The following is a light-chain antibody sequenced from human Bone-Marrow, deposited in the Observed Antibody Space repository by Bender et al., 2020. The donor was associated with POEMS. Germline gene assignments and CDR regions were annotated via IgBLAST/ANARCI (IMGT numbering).Light chain of an antibody. V-gene: IGLV2-14*03. CDR2: DVD. Sequence: SALTQPASVSGSPGQSITISCTGTSSDVGGYNYVSWYQQHPGKAPKLMIYDVDSRPSGVPDRFSGSKSGTSASLAISGLQSEDEADYYCAAWDDSLQGVFGGGTKVTVL. J-gene: IGLJ3*02. CDR3: AAWDDSLQGV. CDR1: SSDVGGYNY.